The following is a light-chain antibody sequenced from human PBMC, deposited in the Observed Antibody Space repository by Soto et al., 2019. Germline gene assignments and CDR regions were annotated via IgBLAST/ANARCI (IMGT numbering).Light chain of an antibody. V-gene: IGLV2-23*02. Sequence: QSALTQPASVSGSPGHSITISCAGTRSDVGNYNLVSCYQQHPGKAPKLIIYEVNKRPSGVSNRFSGSKSGNTASLTISGLQAEDEADYYCCSYAGSDTWAFGGGTKVTVL. CDR2: EVN. CDR3: CSYAGSDTWA. J-gene: IGLJ3*02. CDR1: RSDVGNYNL.